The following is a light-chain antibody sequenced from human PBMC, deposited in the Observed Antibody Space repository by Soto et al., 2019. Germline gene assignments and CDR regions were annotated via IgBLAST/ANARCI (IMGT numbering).Light chain of an antibody. Sequence: EIVMTQSPATLSVSPGERATLSCRASQSVSTYLARYQQKPGQAPRLLIYDASTRATGIPVRYSGSGSGTGLLLTDRCLESGDVGIYSGQQNKDWPGTFGQGPKEDVK. CDR3: QQNKDWPGT. J-gene: IGKJ1*01. V-gene: IGKV3-15*01. CDR1: QSVSTY. CDR2: DAS.